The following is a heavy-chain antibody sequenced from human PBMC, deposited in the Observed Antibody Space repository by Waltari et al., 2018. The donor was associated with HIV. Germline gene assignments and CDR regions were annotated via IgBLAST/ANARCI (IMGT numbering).Heavy chain of an antibody. CDR3: ARAAPYGDNWFDP. D-gene: IGHD4-17*01. Sequence: VQLVQSGAAVKKPGASSKVSCKASGYTFTSYYINWVRQATGQGLEWMGWMNPNSGNTGYAQKFQGRVTMTRNTSISTAYMELSSLRSEDTAVYYCARAAPYGDNWFDPWGQGTLVTVSS. CDR2: MNPNSGNT. V-gene: IGHV1-8*01. CDR1: GYTFTSYY. J-gene: IGHJ5*02.